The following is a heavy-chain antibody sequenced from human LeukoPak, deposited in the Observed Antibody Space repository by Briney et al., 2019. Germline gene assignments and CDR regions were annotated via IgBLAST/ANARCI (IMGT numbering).Heavy chain of an antibody. CDR2: ISTGGTT. J-gene: IGHJ4*02. D-gene: IGHD6-19*01. CDR1: GFTVSTNY. V-gene: IGHV3-53*01. Sequence: GGSLRLSCAASGFTVSTNYMSWVRQVSGEGLEFVSLISTGGTTDYADSVKGRFTISSDNAKNLLYLQMNSLRDEDTAMYYCARVSAPGTSGWYFGYWGQGTLVTVSS. CDR3: ARVSAPGTSGWYFGY.